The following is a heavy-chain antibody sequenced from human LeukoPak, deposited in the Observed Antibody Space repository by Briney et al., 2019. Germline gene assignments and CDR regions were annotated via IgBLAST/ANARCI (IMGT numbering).Heavy chain of an antibody. D-gene: IGHD5-24*01. CDR1: GFSFSDYW. V-gene: IGHV3-7*01. J-gene: IGHJ4*02. CDR3: ANLWEMGY. Sequence: GGSLRLSSAASGFSFSDYWMSWVRQAPGKGLEWVANVKPDGSEKYYVDSVKGRFTISRDNARNSLHLQMDSLRAEDTAVYYCANLWEMGYWGQGTLVTVSS. CDR2: VKPDGSEK.